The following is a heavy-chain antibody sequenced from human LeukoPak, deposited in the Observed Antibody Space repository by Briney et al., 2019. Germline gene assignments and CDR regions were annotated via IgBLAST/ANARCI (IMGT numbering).Heavy chain of an antibody. CDR3: AKSRDRGPFFDY. CDR2: ISGSGGST. Sequence: PGGSPRLSCAASGFTFSSYAMSWVRQAPGKGLEWVSAISGSGGSTYYADSVKGRFTISRDSSKNTLYLQMNSLRAEDTAVYYCAKSRDRGPFFDYWGQGTLVTVSS. CDR1: GFTFSSYA. J-gene: IGHJ4*02. D-gene: IGHD3-10*01. V-gene: IGHV3-23*01.